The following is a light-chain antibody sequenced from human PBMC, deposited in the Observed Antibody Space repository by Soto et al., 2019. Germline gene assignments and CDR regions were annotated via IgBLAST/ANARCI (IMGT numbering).Light chain of an antibody. CDR1: QSVSSY. CDR2: DAS. V-gene: IGKV3D-11*02. Sequence: EIVLTQSPATLSLSPGERATLSCRARQSVSSYLAWYQQKPGQAPRLLIYDASNRATGIPARFSGSGPGTDFTLSISSLEPEDFAVYYCQQRSNWHPITFGQGTRLEIK. J-gene: IGKJ5*01. CDR3: QQRSNWHPIT.